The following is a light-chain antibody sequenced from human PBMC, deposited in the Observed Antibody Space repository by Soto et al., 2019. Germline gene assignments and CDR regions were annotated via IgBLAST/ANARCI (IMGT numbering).Light chain of an antibody. J-gene: IGKJ4*01. Sequence: EVVFTQSPGTLSLSAGPRATLSCRASQSVSSNYLAWYQQKHGQSPRLVIYGASNRASGISDRFSGSVSGTDGTLTISCLKSEDGATYCCQQSYSYTLTFGGGTKVDIK. CDR3: QQSYSYTLT. V-gene: IGKV3-20*01. CDR2: GAS. CDR1: QSVSSNY.